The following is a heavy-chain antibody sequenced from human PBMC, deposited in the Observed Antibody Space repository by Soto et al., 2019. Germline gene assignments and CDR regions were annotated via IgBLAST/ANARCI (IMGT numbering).Heavy chain of an antibody. CDR1: GYSFPNSW. CDR3: ARLSEANDGSGYLTFDI. V-gene: IGHV5-10-1*01. CDR2: IDPSDSYI. J-gene: IGHJ3*02. Sequence: EVQLVQSGAEVKKPGESLRISCKASGYSFPNSWISWVRQIPGKGLEWRARIDPSDSYINYNPSFQGHVTISTDKSITTAYLEWRSLKAAAPAMYYCARLSEANDGSGYLTFDIWGQGTMVTVSS. D-gene: IGHD3-22*01.